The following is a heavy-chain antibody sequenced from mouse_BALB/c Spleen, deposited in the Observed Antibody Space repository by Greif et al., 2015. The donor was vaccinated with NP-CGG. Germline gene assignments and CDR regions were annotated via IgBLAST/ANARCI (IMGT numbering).Heavy chain of an antibody. CDR3: ARDGYYAMDY. Sequence: VKLQESGPGLVAPSQSLSITCTVSGFSLTSYGVHWVRQPPGKGLVWLGVIWAGGSTNYNSALMSRLSISKDNSKSQVFLKMNSLQTDDTAMYYCARDGYYAMDYWGQGTSVTVSS. V-gene: IGHV2-9*02. CDR1: GFSLTSYG. CDR2: IWAGGST. J-gene: IGHJ4*01.